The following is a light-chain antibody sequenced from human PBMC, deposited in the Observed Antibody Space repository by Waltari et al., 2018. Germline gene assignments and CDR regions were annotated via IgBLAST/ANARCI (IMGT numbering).Light chain of an antibody. CDR1: SSDVGSYNY. J-gene: IGLJ2*01. CDR3: TSYAGAYTV. CDR2: DVS. V-gene: IGLV2-11*01. Sequence: QSALPQPRSVSGSPGQSVPISCTGTSSDVGSYNYAPWYQQHPGKAPKLIIYDVSQRLAGVPDRFSGSKSGNTASLTISGLEADDEADYFCTSYAGAYTVFGGGTKLTVL.